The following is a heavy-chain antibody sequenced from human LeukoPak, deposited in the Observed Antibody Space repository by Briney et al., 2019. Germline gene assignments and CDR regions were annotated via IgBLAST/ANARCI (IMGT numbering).Heavy chain of an antibody. Sequence: ASVKVSCKASGYTFTDYYLHWVRQAPGQGLEWMGWINPNSGGTNYPQKFQGRVTMTRDTSISTAYMELSRLRSDDTAVYYCAREAGDNTYNVWGQGTMVTVSS. D-gene: IGHD7-27*01. CDR3: AREAGDNTYNV. CDR1: GYTFTDYY. V-gene: IGHV1-2*02. CDR2: INPNSGGT. J-gene: IGHJ3*01.